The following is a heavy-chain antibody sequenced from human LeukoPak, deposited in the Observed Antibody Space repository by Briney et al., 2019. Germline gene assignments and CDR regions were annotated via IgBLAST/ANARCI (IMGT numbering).Heavy chain of an antibody. J-gene: IGHJ4*02. CDR3: ARNGDY. CDR1: GGSISSYY. V-gene: IGHV4-59*01. CDR2: IHTSGST. Sequence: SETLSLTCTVSGGSISSYYWSWIRQPPGKGLEWIGYIHTSGSTNYNPSLKSRVTISVDTSKNQFSLKVTSVTAADTAVYYCARNGDYWGQGTLVTVSS.